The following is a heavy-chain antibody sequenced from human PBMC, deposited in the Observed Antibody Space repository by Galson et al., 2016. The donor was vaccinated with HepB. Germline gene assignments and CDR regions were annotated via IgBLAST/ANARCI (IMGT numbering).Heavy chain of an antibody. D-gene: IGHD4-23*01. CDR1: GYSVSSNSAA. CDR2: TYYRSKWYN. V-gene: IGHV6-1*01. CDR3: ARDFHDYGVHSVRYFDL. J-gene: IGHJ2*01. Sequence: CAISGYSVSSNSAAWNWIRQSPSRGLEWLGRTYYRSKWYNDYAVSVRGRITINPDTSKNQLSLQLGSVTPEDTAVYYCARDFHDYGVHSVRYFDLWGRGTLVTVSS.